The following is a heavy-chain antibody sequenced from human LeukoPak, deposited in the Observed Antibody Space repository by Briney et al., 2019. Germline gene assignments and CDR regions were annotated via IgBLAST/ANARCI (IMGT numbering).Heavy chain of an antibody. V-gene: IGHV3-30-3*01. Sequence: GGSLRLSCAGAGFTFRSYAMHWVRQAPGKGLEWVAVISYDGSNKDYADSVKGRFTISRDNSKNTLFLQMNSLRAEDTAVYYCAREIFNGFDIWGQGTMVTVSS. CDR1: GFTFRSYA. CDR2: ISYDGSNK. CDR3: AREIFNGFDI. J-gene: IGHJ3*02.